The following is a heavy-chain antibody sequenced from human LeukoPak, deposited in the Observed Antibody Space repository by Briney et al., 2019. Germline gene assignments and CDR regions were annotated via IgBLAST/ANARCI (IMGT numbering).Heavy chain of an antibody. J-gene: IGHJ4*02. CDR2: INHSGST. CDR1: GGSFSGYY. V-gene: IGHV4-34*01. Sequence: PSETLSLTCAVYGGSFSGYYWSWIRQPPGKGLEWIGEINHSGSTNYNPSLKSRVTISADTSKNQFSLKLSSVTAADTAVYYCARGAEYSSSWYPYYFDYWGQGTLVTVSS. D-gene: IGHD6-13*01. CDR3: ARGAEYSSSWYPYYFDY.